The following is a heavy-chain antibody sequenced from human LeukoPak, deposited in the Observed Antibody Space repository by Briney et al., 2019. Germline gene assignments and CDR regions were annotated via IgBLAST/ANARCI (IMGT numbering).Heavy chain of an antibody. J-gene: IGHJ4*02. CDR3: ARGLLTVTYLYFDY. V-gene: IGHV1-69*05. CDR2: IIPIFGTP. CDR1: GGTFSSYD. Sequence: SVKVSCKASGGTFSSYDIGWVRQAPGQGLEWMGGIIPIFGTPNYAQKFQGRVTITTDEFTSTAYMELSSLRSEDTAVYYCARGLLTVTYLYFDYWGQGTLVTVSS. D-gene: IGHD4-17*01.